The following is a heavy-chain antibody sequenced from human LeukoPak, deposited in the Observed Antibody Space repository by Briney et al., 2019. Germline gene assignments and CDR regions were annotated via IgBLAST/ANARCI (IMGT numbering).Heavy chain of an antibody. D-gene: IGHD5-12*01. CDR1: GYTFTAYY. Sequence: ASVKVSCKASGYTFTAYYMHWVQQAPGHGLEWMGWINPNSGDTNYAQKFQGRVTMTRDTSISTAYMELSSLRLDDTAVYYCARDKWLRDYWGQGTLVTVSS. J-gene: IGHJ4*02. CDR3: ARDKWLRDY. V-gene: IGHV1-2*02. CDR2: INPNSGDT.